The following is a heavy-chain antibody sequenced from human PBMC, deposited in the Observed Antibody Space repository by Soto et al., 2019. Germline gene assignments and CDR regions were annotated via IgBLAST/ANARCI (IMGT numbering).Heavy chain of an antibody. J-gene: IGHJ4*02. CDR1: GFSLSTSGVG. CDR2: IYWDDDK. Sequence: QITLKESGPPLVKPTQTLTLTCTLSGFSLSTSGVGVGWIRQPPGKALEWLALIYWDDDKRYSPSLKSSVTITKDTSKNQVALTMTNMDPVDTATYYCSLSTIVGTILRFDYWGQGTLVTVSS. D-gene: IGHD5-12*01. CDR3: SLSTIVGTILRFDY. V-gene: IGHV2-5*02.